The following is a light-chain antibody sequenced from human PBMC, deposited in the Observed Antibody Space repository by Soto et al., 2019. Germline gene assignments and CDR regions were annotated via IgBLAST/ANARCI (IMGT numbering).Light chain of an antibody. CDR1: SIDVGAYNY. CDR3: SSYTARGTRV. Sequence: QSALTQFASVSGSPGQSITISCTGISIDVGAYNYVSWYQQHPDKAPKLLIYEVGNRPSGVSFRFSGSKSGNTASLTISGLQSEDEADYYCSSYTARGTRVFGTGTKLTVL. J-gene: IGLJ1*01. CDR2: EVG. V-gene: IGLV2-14*01.